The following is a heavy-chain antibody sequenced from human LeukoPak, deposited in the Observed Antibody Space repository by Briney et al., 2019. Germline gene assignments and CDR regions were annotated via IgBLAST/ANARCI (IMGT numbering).Heavy chain of an antibody. CDR3: ARDGALRFLEWHHSATTYFDY. CDR2: ISSSSSTI. V-gene: IGHV3-48*01. J-gene: IGHJ4*02. Sequence: GGSLRLSCAASGFTFSSYSMNWVRQAPGKGLEWVSYISSSSSTIYYADSVKGRFTISRDNAKNSLYLQMNSLRAEDTAVYYCARDGALRFLEWHHSATTYFDYWGQGTLVTVSS. CDR1: GFTFSSYS. D-gene: IGHD3-3*01.